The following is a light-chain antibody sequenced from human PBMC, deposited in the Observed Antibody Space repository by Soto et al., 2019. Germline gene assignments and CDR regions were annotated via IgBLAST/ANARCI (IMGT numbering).Light chain of an antibody. CDR3: XQRSNWPPWT. CDR2: DAS. CDR1: QSVSNY. V-gene: IGKV3-11*01. Sequence: EIVLTQSPATLSLSPGERATLSCRASQSVSNYLAWYQQKPGQAPRLLIYDASNRATGIPARFSGSGSGTXXXXXXXXXXXXDFAVXYCXQRSNWPPWTFGQGTKVEIK. J-gene: IGKJ1*01.